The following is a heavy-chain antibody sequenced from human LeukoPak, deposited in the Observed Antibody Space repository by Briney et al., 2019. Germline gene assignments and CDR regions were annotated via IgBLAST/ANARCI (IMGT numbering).Heavy chain of an antibody. D-gene: IGHD3-10*01. CDR2: ISGYNGYT. Sequence: EASVKVSCKPSGYIFTNYGISWVRQAPGQGLEWMGWISGYNGYTNHAQKLQGRVTMTTDTSTNTVYMELRSLRSDDTAVYYCARSRTHRLYSGSGSYPGAFDYWGQGTLVTVSS. J-gene: IGHJ4*02. CDR1: GYIFTNYG. CDR3: ARSRTHRLYSGSGSYPGAFDY. V-gene: IGHV1-18*01.